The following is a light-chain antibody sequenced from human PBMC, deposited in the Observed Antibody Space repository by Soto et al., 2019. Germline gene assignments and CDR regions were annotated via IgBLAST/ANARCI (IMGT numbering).Light chain of an antibody. CDR3: HKYNNWPPSIP. CDR2: GAS. J-gene: IGKJ5*01. Sequence: EIVMTQSPATLSVSPGERATLSCRASQSVSSNLAWYQQKPGQAPRLLIYGASTRATGIPARFSGSGSGSEFPLTIRSLQSEDFAVYYCHKYNNWPPSIPFGQGTRLQIK. V-gene: IGKV3-15*01. CDR1: QSVSSN.